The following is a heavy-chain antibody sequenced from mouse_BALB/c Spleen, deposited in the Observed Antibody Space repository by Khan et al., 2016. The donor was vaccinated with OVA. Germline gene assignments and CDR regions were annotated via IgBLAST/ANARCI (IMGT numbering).Heavy chain of an antibody. J-gene: IGHJ3*01. V-gene: IGHV5-9*02. CDR3: TRPSYYGNPWFTY. D-gene: IGHD2-10*01. CDR1: GFAFNSYD. CDR2: ISSTGTST. Sequence: EVELVESGGGLVKPGGSLKLSCEVSGFAFNSYDMSWVRQTPEKRLEWVATISSTGTSTYYPDSVKGRFTISRDTARNTLYLQMSSLRSEDTALYYCTRPSYYGNPWFTYWGQGTLLTVSA.